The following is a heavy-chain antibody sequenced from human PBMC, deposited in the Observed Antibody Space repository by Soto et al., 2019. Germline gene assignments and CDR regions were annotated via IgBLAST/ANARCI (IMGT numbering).Heavy chain of an antibody. V-gene: IGHV1-69*01. CDR1: GGTLSSYA. CDR3: GRGYYVDY. J-gene: IGHJ4*02. CDR2: IIPILGTA. Sequence: QVQLVQSGAEVKKPGSSVKVSCKASGGTLSSYAISWVRQAPGQGLEWMGGIIPILGTANHAQKFQGRVTITSVESASTAYMELGSLRSEYTVVYYCGRGYYVDYWGQGTLVTVSS.